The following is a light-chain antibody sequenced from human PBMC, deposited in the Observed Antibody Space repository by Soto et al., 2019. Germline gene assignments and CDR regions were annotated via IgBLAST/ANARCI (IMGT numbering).Light chain of an antibody. CDR3: QQYNNWPPYA. Sequence: EIVMTQSPATLSVSPGERATLSCRASQSVSSNLAWYQQKPGQAPRLLIYGASTRATGIPARFSGSGSGTEFTLAISSLQSEDLAVDYCQQYNNWPPYAFGQGTKLEIK. J-gene: IGKJ2*01. V-gene: IGKV3-15*01. CDR2: GAS. CDR1: QSVSSN.